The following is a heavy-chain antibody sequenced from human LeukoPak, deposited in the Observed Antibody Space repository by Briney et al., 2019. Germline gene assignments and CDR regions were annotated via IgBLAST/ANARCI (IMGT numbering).Heavy chain of an antibody. Sequence: GGSLRLSCAASGFTFSSYSMNWVRQAPGKGLEWVSSISSCSSYIYYADSVKGRFTISRDNAKNSLYLQMNSLRAEDTAVYYCARGGLGAFDIWGQGTMVTVSS. J-gene: IGHJ3*02. CDR1: GFTFSSYS. CDR2: ISSCSSYI. D-gene: IGHD3-16*01. V-gene: IGHV3-21*01. CDR3: ARGGLGAFDI.